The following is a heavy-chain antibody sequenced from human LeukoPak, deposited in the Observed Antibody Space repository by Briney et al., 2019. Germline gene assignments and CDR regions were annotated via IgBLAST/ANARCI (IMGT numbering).Heavy chain of an antibody. Sequence: PGRSLRLSCAASGFTFSSYDIHWVRQAPGKGLEWVAVISYDGSKNYYGDSVKGRFTISRDNSKNTLYLQMNSLRAEDTAVYYCAKDVQSTPYYYYGMDVWGQGTTVTVSS. D-gene: IGHD2-15*01. V-gene: IGHV3-30*18. CDR2: ISYDGSKN. CDR3: AKDVQSTPYYYYGMDV. J-gene: IGHJ6*02. CDR1: GFTFSSYD.